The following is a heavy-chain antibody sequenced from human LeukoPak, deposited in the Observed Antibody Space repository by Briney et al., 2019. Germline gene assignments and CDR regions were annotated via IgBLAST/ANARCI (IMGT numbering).Heavy chain of an antibody. CDR3: AREELSRGFDP. CDR2: INPSGGST. CDR1: GYTFTCYY. Sequence: ASVKVSCKASGYTFTCYYMHWVRQAPGQGLEWMGIINPSGGSTSYAQKFQGRVTMTRDTSTSTVYMELSSLRSEDTAVYYCAREELSRGFDPWGQGTLVTVSS. V-gene: IGHV1-46*01. J-gene: IGHJ5*02.